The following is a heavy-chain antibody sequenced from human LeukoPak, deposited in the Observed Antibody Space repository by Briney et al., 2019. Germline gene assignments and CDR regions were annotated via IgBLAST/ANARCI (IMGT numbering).Heavy chain of an antibody. D-gene: IGHD3-9*01. CDR2: INPNSGGT. J-gene: IGHJ4*02. CDR1: GYSFTAYY. Sequence: ASVKVSCKASGYSFTAYYMHWVRQAPGQGLEWKGWINPNSGGTNYAQEFQGRVTMTRDTSITTAYMEMSRLRSDDTALYYCARSPHILTGENFDYWGQGTLVTVSS. CDR3: ARSPHILTGENFDY. V-gene: IGHV1-2*02.